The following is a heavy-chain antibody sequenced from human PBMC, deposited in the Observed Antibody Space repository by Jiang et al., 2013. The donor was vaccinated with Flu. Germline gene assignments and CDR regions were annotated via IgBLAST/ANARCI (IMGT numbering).Heavy chain of an antibody. J-gene: IGHJ6*02. CDR3: ARLVSYSDSSGYYRFGMDV. Sequence: PGLVKPSQTLSLTCTVSGGSISSGSYFWTWIRQPAGKGLEWIGRVYTSGITDYSPSLKSRVTVSADTSKNQFSLKLSSVTAADTAVYYCARLVSYSDSSGYYRFGMDVWGQGTTVTVSS. D-gene: IGHD3-22*01. CDR1: GGSISSGSYF. V-gene: IGHV4-61*02. CDR2: VYTSGIT.